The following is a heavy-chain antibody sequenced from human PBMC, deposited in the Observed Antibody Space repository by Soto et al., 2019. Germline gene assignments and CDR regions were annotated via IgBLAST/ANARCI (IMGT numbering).Heavy chain of an antibody. Sequence: EVQLVESGGGVVQPGGSLRLSCAASGFTFSSYWMSWVRQAPGKGLEWVANIKQDGSEKYYVDSVKGRFTISRDNAKNSLYLQMNSLRAEDTAVYYCARDEGEWLRSYYFDYWGQGTLVTVSS. D-gene: IGHD5-12*01. V-gene: IGHV3-7*01. J-gene: IGHJ4*02. CDR2: IKQDGSEK. CDR3: ARDEGEWLRSYYFDY. CDR1: GFTFSSYW.